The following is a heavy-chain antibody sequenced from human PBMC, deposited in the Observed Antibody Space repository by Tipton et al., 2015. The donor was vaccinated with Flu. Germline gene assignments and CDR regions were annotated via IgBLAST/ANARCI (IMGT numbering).Heavy chain of an antibody. CDR2: INPNSGGT. CDR3: ARAGTTGDNWFDP. J-gene: IGHJ5*02. D-gene: IGHD1-7*01. Sequence: QLVQSGAEVKKPGASVKVSCKASGYTFTGYYMHWVRQAPGQGLEWMGRINPNSGGTNYAQKFQGRVTMTRDTSISTAYMELSRLRSDDAAVYYCARAGTTGDNWFDPWGQGTLVTVSS. V-gene: IGHV1-2*06. CDR1: GYTFTGYY.